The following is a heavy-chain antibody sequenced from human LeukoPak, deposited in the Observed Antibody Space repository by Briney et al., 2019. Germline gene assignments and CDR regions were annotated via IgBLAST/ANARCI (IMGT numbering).Heavy chain of an antibody. CDR1: GFTFSSYA. D-gene: IGHD3-10*01. CDR3: ARDRRGRTSRSSEFDY. CDR2: ISYDGSNK. J-gene: IGHJ4*02. Sequence: GRSLRLSCAASGFTFSSYAMHWVRQAPGKGLEWVAVISYDGSNKYYADSVKGRFTISRDNAKNSLYLQMNSLRAEDTAVYYCARDRRGRTSRSSEFDYWGQGTLVTVST. V-gene: IGHV3-30*04.